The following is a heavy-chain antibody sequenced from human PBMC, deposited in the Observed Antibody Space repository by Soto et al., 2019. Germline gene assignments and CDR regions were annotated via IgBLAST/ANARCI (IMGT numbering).Heavy chain of an antibody. J-gene: IGHJ4*02. CDR3: AKTLLSTSWYGLHDY. V-gene: IGHV3-23*01. Sequence: PEVSLRLSCAASEFTFSSYAMSWVRQAPGKGLEWVSTISGSGGRTYYADSVKGRFTISRDNSRNTLHLQMNSLRVEDTALYYCAKTLLSTSWYGLHDYVSQGTLVTVSS. D-gene: IGHD6-13*01. CDR1: EFTFSSYA. CDR2: ISGSGGRT.